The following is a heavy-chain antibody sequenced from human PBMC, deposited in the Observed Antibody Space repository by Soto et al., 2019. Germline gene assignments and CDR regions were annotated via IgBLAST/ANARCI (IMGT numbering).Heavy chain of an antibody. J-gene: IGHJ6*02. CDR3: ARAPLSGYSYEPRDYGMDV. V-gene: IGHV1-69*13. CDR2: IIPIFGTA. CDR1: GGTFSSYA. D-gene: IGHD5-18*01. Sequence: GPSVKVSCKASGGTFSSYAISWVRQAPGQGLEWMGGIIPIFGTANYAQKFQGRVTITADESTSTAYMEPSSLRSEDTAVYYCARAPLSGYSYEPRDYGMDVWGQGTTVTVSS.